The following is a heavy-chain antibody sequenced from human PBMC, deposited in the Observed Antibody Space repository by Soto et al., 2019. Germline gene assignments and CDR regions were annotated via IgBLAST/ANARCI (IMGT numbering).Heavy chain of an antibody. Sequence: PSVSLCLTCDVSRGAIDNSHSVSPWGRQPPGRGLEFLGSVYYRGGTSYHPSLNSRATVSVPTSKNQVCLRVRSVTVAETAMYYCVRVVEAATRHTDFDSWGQGIVVTVS. D-gene: IGHD2-15*01. CDR2: VYYRGGT. J-gene: IGHJ4*02. CDR1: RGAIDNSHSV. V-gene: IGHV4-39*01. CDR3: VRVVEAATRHTDFDS.